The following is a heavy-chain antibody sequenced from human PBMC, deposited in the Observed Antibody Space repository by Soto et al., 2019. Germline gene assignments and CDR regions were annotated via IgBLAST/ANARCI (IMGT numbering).Heavy chain of an antibody. J-gene: IGHJ6*02. Sequence: QVQLVQSGAEVKKPGSSGKVSCKASGGSFSSYAISWVRQAPGQGLEWMGGIIPISGTAHYAQKFQGRVTITADESTSTDYMELSSLRSEDTAVYYCARSQGSSTSLEIYYYYYYGMDVWGQGTTVTVSS. V-gene: IGHV1-69*01. CDR3: ARSQGSSTSLEIYYYYYYGMDV. D-gene: IGHD2-2*01. CDR2: IIPISGTA. CDR1: GGSFSSYA.